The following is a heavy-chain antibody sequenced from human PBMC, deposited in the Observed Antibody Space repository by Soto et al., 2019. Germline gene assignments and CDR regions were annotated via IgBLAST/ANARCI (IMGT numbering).Heavy chain of an antibody. J-gene: IGHJ4*02. V-gene: IGHV3-48*02. CDR3: ARLPKGSLVTA. CDR1: GFSFSDHS. CDR2: ISSNSDTT. D-gene: IGHD2-21*02. Sequence: HPGGSLRLSCVASGFSFSDHSMNWVRQAPGKGLQWISYISSNSDTTYCADSVKGRFTVSRDNAKNALFLQMNSLRDDDTATYYCARLPKGSLVTAWGQGARVTVSS.